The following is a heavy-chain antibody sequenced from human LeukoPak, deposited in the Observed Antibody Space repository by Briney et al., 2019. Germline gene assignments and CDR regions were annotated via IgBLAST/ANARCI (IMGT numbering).Heavy chain of an antibody. CDR2: IYTSGST. CDR3: ARGPPPDFDY. J-gene: IGHJ4*02. Sequence: SETLTLTCSVSGGSISSYYWSWIRQPAGKGLEWIGRIYTSGSTDYNPSLKSRVTMSVDASKNQFSLKLSSVTAADTAVYYCARGPPPDFDYWGQGTLVTVST. CDR1: GGSISSYY. V-gene: IGHV4-4*07.